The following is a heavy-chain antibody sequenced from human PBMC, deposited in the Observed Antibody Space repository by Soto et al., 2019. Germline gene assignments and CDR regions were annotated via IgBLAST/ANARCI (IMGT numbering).Heavy chain of an antibody. D-gene: IGHD6-19*01. CDR1: GYTFTSYA. V-gene: IGHV1-3*01. Sequence: ASVKVSCKASGYTFTSYAMNWVRQAPGQRLEWMGWINAGNGNTKYSQKFQGRVTMTRDTSTSTVYMELSSLRSEDTAVYYCAREGGYSSGFDNWFDTWGQETLVTISS. CDR2: INAGNGNT. CDR3: AREGGYSSGFDNWFDT. J-gene: IGHJ5*02.